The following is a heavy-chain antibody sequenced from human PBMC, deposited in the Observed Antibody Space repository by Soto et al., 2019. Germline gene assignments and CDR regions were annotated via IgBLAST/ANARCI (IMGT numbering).Heavy chain of an antibody. CDR2: ISWNSGSL. Sequence: EVQLVESGGGLVQPGRSLRLSCAASGFTFDDYAMHWVRQVPGKGLEWVSGISWNSGSLGYADSVKGRFTISRDNAKNSLYLDMYGLRAEDTALYYCAIARIPQPWVYGLDVWGQGTTVTVSS. CDR3: AIARIPQPWVYGLDV. CDR1: GFTFDDYA. J-gene: IGHJ6*02. D-gene: IGHD3-16*01. V-gene: IGHV3-9*01.